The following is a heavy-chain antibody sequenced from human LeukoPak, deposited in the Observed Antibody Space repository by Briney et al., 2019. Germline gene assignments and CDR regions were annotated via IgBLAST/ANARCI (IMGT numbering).Heavy chain of an antibody. CDR2: INPSGGST. CDR3: ARGGGGSYELAPDAFDI. Sequence: ASVKVSCKASGYTFTSYGISWVRQAPGQGLEWMGIINPSGGSTSYAQKFQGRVTMTRDMSTSTVYMELSSLRSEDTAVYYCARGGGGSYELAPDAFDIWGQGTMVTVSS. J-gene: IGHJ3*02. D-gene: IGHD1-26*01. CDR1: GYTFTSYG. V-gene: IGHV1-46*01.